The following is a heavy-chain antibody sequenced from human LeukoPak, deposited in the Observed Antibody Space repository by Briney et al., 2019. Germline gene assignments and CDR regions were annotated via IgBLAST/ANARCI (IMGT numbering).Heavy chain of an antibody. D-gene: IGHD5-18*01. CDR2: ISWNSGSI. Sequence: PGGSLRLSCAASGFTFDDYAMRWVRHAPGKGLEWVSGISWNSGSIGYADSVKGRFTTSTDNAKTSLYLQMNSLRAEDTALYYCAKGVDTAMVTAFEYWGQGTLVTVSS. CDR1: GFTFDDYA. V-gene: IGHV3-9*01. CDR3: AKGVDTAMVTAFEY. J-gene: IGHJ4*02.